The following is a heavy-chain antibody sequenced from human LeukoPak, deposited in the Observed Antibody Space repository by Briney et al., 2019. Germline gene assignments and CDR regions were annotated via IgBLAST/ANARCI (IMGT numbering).Heavy chain of an antibody. CDR2: IYTSGST. D-gene: IGHD3-22*01. CDR3: ARHSYYYDSSGYLDY. CDR1: GGSISSYY. Sequence: PSETLSLTCTVSGGSISSYYWSWIRQPPGKGLEWIVYIYTSGSTNYNPSLKSRVTISVDTSKNQFSLKLSSVTAADTAVYYCARHSYYYDSSGYLDYWGQGTLVTVSS. J-gene: IGHJ4*02. V-gene: IGHV4-4*09.